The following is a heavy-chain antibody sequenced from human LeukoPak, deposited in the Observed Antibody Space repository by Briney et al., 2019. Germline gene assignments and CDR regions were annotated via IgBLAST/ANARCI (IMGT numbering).Heavy chain of an antibody. J-gene: IGHJ4*02. V-gene: IGHV4-30-4*08. CDR2: ICYSGST. D-gene: IGHD3-10*01. CDR1: GGSISSGDYY. CDR3: ARQMPYYYGSGSYCFDY. Sequence: SETLSLTCTVSGGSISSGDYYWSWIRQPPGKGLEWIGYICYSGSTYYNPSLKSRVTISVDTSKNQFSLKLSSVTAADTAVYYCARQMPYYYGSGSYCFDYWGQGTLVTVSS.